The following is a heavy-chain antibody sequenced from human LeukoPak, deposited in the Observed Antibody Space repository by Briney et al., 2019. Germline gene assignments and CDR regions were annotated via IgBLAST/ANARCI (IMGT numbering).Heavy chain of an antibody. V-gene: IGHV3-33*01. D-gene: IGHD6-19*01. J-gene: IGHJ4*02. CDR3: ARAGRQWLATDY. CDR2: IWYDGRNK. CDR1: GFAFSSYG. Sequence: GRSLRLSCAASGFAFSSYGMHWVRQAPGKGLEWVAVIWYDGRNKYYADSVKGRFTISRDNSKNTLYLQMNSLRAEDTAVYYCARAGRQWLATDYWGQGTLVTVSS.